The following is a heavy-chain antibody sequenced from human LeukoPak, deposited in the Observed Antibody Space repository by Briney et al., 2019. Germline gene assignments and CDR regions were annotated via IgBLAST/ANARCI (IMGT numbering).Heavy chain of an antibody. CDR3: ARHPYGSGSYYNVS. CDR2: INTNTGNP. J-gene: IGHJ5*02. D-gene: IGHD3-10*01. Sequence: WASVKVSCKASGYTFTSYAMNWVRQAPGQGLEWMGWINTNTGNPTYAQGFTGRFVFSLDTSVSTAYLQISSLKAEDTAVYYCARHPYGSGSYYNVSWGQGTLVTVSS. CDR1: GYTFTSYA. V-gene: IGHV7-4-1*02.